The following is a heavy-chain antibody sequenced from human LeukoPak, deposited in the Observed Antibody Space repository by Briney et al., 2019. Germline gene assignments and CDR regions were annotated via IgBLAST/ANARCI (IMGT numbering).Heavy chain of an antibody. CDR3: ASLGATTLFGSY. Sequence: GGSLRLSCAASGLTFSSYSRNWVRQAPGKGLEWVSSISSSSSYIYYADSVKGRFTISRDNAKNSLYLQMNSLRAEDTAVYYCASLGATTLFGSYWGQGTLVTVSS. V-gene: IGHV3-21*01. CDR2: ISSSSSYI. CDR1: GLTFSSYS. D-gene: IGHD1-26*01. J-gene: IGHJ4*02.